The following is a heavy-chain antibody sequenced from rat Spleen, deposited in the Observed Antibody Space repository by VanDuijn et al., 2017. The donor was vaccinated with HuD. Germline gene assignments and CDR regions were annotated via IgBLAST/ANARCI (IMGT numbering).Heavy chain of an antibody. V-gene: IGHV5-29*01. CDR2: IRYDGSST. CDR1: GFTFSNYG. Sequence: EVQLVESGGGLVQSGRSLKLSCAASGFTFSNYGMAWVCQTPTKGLEWVATIRYDGSSTFYRDSVRGRFTVSRDNAKSTLYLQMDSLTSEDTATYYCAREADKPFHYFDHWGQGVMVTVSS. D-gene: IGHD1-6*01. CDR3: AREADKPFHYFDH. J-gene: IGHJ2*01.